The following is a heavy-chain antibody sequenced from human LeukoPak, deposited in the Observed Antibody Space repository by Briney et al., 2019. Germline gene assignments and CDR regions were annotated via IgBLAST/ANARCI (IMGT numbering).Heavy chain of an antibody. CDR1: GGSISSYY. V-gene: IGHV4-59*08. J-gene: IGHJ4*02. CDR3: ARLHGDYEYHVDC. D-gene: IGHD4-17*01. Sequence: PSETLSLTCTVSGGSISSYYWSWIRQPPGKGLEWIGYIYYSGSTNYNPSLKSRVTISVDTSKNQFSLKLSSVTAADTAVYYCARLHGDYEYHVDCWGQGTLVTVS. CDR2: IYYSGST.